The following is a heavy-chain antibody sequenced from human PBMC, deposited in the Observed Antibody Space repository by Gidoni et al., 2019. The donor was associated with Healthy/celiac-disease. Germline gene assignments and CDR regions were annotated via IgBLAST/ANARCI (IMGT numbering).Heavy chain of an antibody. J-gene: IGHJ4*02. CDR1: GSSFTSYW. V-gene: IGHV5-51*03. Sequence: ELQLVQPGAGVKKPGESLRISCKGSGSSFTSYWTGWVRQMPGKGLEWMGIIYPGDSDTRYSPSFQGQVTISADKSISTAYLQWSSLKASDTAMYYCARLGSYYYDSSGSGPFDYWGQGTLVTVSS. D-gene: IGHD3-22*01. CDR2: IYPGDSDT. CDR3: ARLGSYYYDSSGSGPFDY.